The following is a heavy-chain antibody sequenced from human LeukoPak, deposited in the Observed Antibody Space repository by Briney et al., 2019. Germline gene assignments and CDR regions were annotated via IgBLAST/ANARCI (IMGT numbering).Heavy chain of an antibody. CDR1: GGSVSGYY. D-gene: IGHD3-10*01. V-gene: IGHV4-4*08. CDR2: IYVSGSA. CDR3: ARGGVARGVDY. J-gene: IGHJ4*02. Sequence: TSETLSLTCSVSGGSVSGYYWTWIRQAPGRGLEWIAYIYVSGSANYNPSLRSRVTTFIETSKNQFSLKLSSVTAAATAVYYCARGGVARGVDYWGQGILVTVSS.